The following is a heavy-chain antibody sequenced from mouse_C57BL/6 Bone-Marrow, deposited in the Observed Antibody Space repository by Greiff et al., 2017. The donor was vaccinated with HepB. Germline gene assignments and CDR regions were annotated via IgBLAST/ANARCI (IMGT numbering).Heavy chain of an antibody. CDR2: IDPSDSYT. Sequence: VQLQQPGAELVKPGASVKLSCKASGYTFTSYWMQWVKQRPGQGLEWIGEIDPSDSYTNYNQKFKGKATLTVDTSSSTAYMQLSSLTSEDSAVYYCATAQATLAWFAYWGQGTLVTVSA. D-gene: IGHD3-2*02. V-gene: IGHV1-50*01. CDR3: ATAQATLAWFAY. CDR1: GYTFTSYW. J-gene: IGHJ3*01.